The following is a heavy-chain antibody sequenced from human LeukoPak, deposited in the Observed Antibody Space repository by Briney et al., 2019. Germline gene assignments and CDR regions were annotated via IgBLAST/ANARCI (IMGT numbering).Heavy chain of an antibody. D-gene: IGHD3-10*01. Sequence: GGSLRLSCAASGFTLSNYAMNWVRQAPGKGLEWVSGISGSAGGTYYTDSVKGRFTISRDNSKNTLYLQMNSLRAEDTAMYYCARRGIVVRGLIVIGFHKEAYYFDSWGPGNLVTVSS. V-gene: IGHV3-23*01. CDR3: ARRGIVVRGLIVIGFHKEAYYFDS. CDR2: ISGSAGGT. CDR1: GFTLSNYA. J-gene: IGHJ4*02.